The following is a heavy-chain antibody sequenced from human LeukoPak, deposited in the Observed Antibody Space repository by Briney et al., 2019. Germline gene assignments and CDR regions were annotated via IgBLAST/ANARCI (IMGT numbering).Heavy chain of an antibody. CDR2: ISWTGDKV. D-gene: IGHD2-8*01. J-gene: IGHJ4*02. Sequence: QPGGSLRLSCVTSGFTFGDFVMHWVRQAPGKGLECVSTISWTGDKVAYAGSVKGRFTVSRDNAKNSLFPQMNSLRTDDTALYYCIKDAPNGSIDYWGQGTLVTVSS. V-gene: IGHV3-9*01. CDR3: IKDAPNGSIDY. CDR1: GFTFGDFV.